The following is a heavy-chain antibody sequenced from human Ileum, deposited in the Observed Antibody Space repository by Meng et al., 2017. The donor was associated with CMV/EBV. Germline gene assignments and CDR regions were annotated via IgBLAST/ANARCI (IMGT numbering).Heavy chain of an antibody. Sequence: GGSLRLSCAASGFIISSYGMHWVRQAPGKGLEWVAFIRYDGSNKYYADSVKGRFSISRDISNNTLYVQMNSLRPEDTAVYYCAKVLYGSGSNFYYYNMDVWGQGTTVTVSS. CDR3: AKVLYGSGSNFYYYNMDV. CDR2: IRYDGSNK. V-gene: IGHV3-30*02. D-gene: IGHD3-10*01. CDR1: GFIISSYG. J-gene: IGHJ6*02.